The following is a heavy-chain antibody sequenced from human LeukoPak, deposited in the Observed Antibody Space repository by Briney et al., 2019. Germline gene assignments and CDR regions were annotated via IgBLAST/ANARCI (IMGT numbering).Heavy chain of an antibody. D-gene: IGHD1-7*01. J-gene: IGHJ4*02. CDR3: AKVKGRGYNWNYHFDY. CDR1: GFTFSSYA. V-gene: IGHV3-23*01. Sequence: GGSLRLSCAASGFTFSSYAMSWVRQAPGKGLEWVSAISGSGGSTYYADSVKGRFTISRDNSKNTLYLQMNSLRAEDTAVYYCAKVKGRGYNWNYHFDYWGQGTLVTVSS. CDR2: ISGSGGST.